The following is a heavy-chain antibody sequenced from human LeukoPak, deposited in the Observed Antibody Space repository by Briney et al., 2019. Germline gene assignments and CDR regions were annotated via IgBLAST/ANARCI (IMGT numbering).Heavy chain of an antibody. CDR1: GGSISSSSYY. CDR3: ARSWPPRTKSYDSSGYYRRPFDY. Sequence: KPSETLSLTCTVSGGSISSSSYYWGWIRQPPGRGVGWIGSIYYSGSTYYNPPLKSRVTISVDTSKNQFSLKLSSVTAADTAVYYCARSWPPRTKSYDSSGYYRRPFDYWGQGTLVTVSS. CDR2: IYYSGST. V-gene: IGHV4-39*01. D-gene: IGHD3-22*01. J-gene: IGHJ4*02.